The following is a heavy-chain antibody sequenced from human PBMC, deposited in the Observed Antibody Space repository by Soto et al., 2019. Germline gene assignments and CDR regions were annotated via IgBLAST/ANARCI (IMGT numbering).Heavy chain of an antibody. V-gene: IGHV5-51*01. J-gene: IGHJ3*01. CDR3: ARGYSSFADDGCCV. Sequence: PGESLKISCKGSGYNFNNYWIGWVRQMPGKGLEWMGIIDPSDSDTRYSPSFQGQVTISAAKSMTTAYLQWSSLKASDHAMNYCARGYSSFADDGCCVWGRRTMCTV. CDR2: IDPSDSDT. D-gene: IGHD5-18*01. CDR1: GYNFNNYW.